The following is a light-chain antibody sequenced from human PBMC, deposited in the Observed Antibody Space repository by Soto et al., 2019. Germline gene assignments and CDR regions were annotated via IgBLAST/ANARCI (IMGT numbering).Light chain of an antibody. J-gene: IGKJ2*01. Sequence: DVQMTQSPSSLSASVGDRVTITCRASQSISSFLNWYQQRPGTAPKLLIYAASNLESGVPSRFSGRGSATDFTLTISSLQPEDFATYFCQHTYSMPVTFGQGTKLEMK. CDR1: QSISSF. CDR3: QHTYSMPVT. CDR2: AAS. V-gene: IGKV1-39*01.